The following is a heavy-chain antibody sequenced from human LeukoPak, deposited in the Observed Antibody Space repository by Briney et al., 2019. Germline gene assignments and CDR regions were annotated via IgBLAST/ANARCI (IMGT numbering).Heavy chain of an antibody. V-gene: IGHV3-30*04. D-gene: IGHD6-19*01. Sequence: PGGSLRLSCAASGFTFSSYAMHWVRQAPGKGLEWVAVISYDGSNKYYADSVKGRFTISRDNSKNTLYLQMNSLRAEDTAVYYCARGSIIAVGTDWGQGTLVTVSS. CDR3: ARGSIIAVGTD. J-gene: IGHJ4*02. CDR2: ISYDGSNK. CDR1: GFTFSSYA.